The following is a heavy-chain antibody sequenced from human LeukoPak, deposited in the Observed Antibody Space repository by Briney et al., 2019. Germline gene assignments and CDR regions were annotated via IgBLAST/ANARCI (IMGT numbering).Heavy chain of an antibody. CDR2: IYSGGST. CDR1: GFTVSSNY. Sequence: PGGSLRLSCAASGFTVSSNYMSWVRQAPGKGLEWVSVIYSGGSTYYADSVKGRFTISRDNAKNSLYLQMNSLRAEDTAVYYCARDGEGDIVVVPAAISGDDAFDIWGQGTMVTVSS. CDR3: ARDGEGDIVVVPAAISGDDAFDI. J-gene: IGHJ3*02. V-gene: IGHV3-66*01. D-gene: IGHD2-2*01.